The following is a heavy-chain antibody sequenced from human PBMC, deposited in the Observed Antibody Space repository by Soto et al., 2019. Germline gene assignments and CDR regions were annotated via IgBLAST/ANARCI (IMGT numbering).Heavy chain of an antibody. CDR3: AKCLRNYVWESYRYNWFDP. J-gene: IGHJ5*02. D-gene: IGHD3-16*02. CDR2: ISYDGSNK. Sequence: GGSLRLSCAASGFTFSSYGMHWVRQAPGKGLEWVAVISYDGSNKYYADSVKGRFTISRDNSKNTLYLQMNSLRAEDTAVYYCAKCLRNYVWESYRYNWFDPWGQGTLVTVSS. CDR1: GFTFSSYG. V-gene: IGHV3-30*18.